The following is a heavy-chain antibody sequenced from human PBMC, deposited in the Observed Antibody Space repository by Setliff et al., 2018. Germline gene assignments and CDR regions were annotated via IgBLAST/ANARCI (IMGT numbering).Heavy chain of an antibody. CDR3: VRDRTAYSYGLDV. D-gene: IGHD5-18*01. Sequence: SETLSLTCTVSGGSISSRSYYWGWIRQPPGKGLEWIGSIYHSGSSYYNPSLRSRVTISVDTSKNQFSLNLKSVTAADTAVYYCVRDRTAYSYGLDVWGQGTTVTVSS. V-gene: IGHV4-39*07. J-gene: IGHJ6*02. CDR1: GGSISSRSYY. CDR2: IYHSGSS.